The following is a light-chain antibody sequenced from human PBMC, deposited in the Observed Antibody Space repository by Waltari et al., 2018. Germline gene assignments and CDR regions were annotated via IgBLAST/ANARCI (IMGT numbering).Light chain of an antibody. CDR3: QETYSSPPST. V-gene: IGKV1-39*01. Sequence: DIQVTQSPSSLSAPVGDRVSITCRASQSIGNYLNWYQHKPGKAPQLLIYAAASLQSGVPSRFSGSGAGTDFTLTITSLQPEDFATYYCQETYSSPPSTFGPGTKVESK. CDR2: AAA. J-gene: IGKJ1*01. CDR1: QSIGNY.